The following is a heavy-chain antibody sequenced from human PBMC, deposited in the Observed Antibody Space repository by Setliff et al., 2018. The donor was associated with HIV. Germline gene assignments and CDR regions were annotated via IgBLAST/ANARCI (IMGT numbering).Heavy chain of an antibody. CDR1: GDSIRNDY. D-gene: IGHD5-12*01. CDR3: ARGHEWLRN. Sequence: LSLTCTVSGDSIRNDYWTWIRQSPEKGLEWIAYISYTGGTNYNPSLKSRVTLSLDASKNQIPLKLRSVIAADTAMYYCARGHEWLRNWGQGTLVTVSS. V-gene: IGHV4-59*01. J-gene: IGHJ4*02. CDR2: ISYTGGT.